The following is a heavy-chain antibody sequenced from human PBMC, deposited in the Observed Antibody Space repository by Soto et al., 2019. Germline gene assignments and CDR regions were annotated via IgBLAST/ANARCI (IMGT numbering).Heavy chain of an antibody. Sequence: SQTLSLTCAISGDSVSSNSAAWNWIRQSPSRGLEWLGRTYYRSKWYNDYAVSVKSRITINPDTSKNQFSLQLNSVTPEDTAVYYCARDPVLGYSGYDYWNYYYGMDVWGQGTTVTVSS. V-gene: IGHV6-1*01. D-gene: IGHD5-12*01. CDR1: GDSVSSNSAA. J-gene: IGHJ6*02. CDR2: TYYRSKWYN. CDR3: ARDPVLGYSGYDYWNYYYGMDV.